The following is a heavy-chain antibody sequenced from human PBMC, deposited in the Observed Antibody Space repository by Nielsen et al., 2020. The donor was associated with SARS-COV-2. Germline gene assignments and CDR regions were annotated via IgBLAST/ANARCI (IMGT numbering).Heavy chain of an antibody. J-gene: IGHJ4*02. CDR2: IFYRGNT. V-gene: IGHV4-61*01. CDR3: ARVPIMITFGGVIGPYYFDY. CDR1: GGSISTGSHY. D-gene: IGHD3-16*02. Sequence: SETLSLTCIVSGGSISTGSHYWSWIRQPPGKGLEWIGYIFYRGNTNYNPSLKSRVTISVDTSKNQFSLKLSSVTAADTAVYYCARVPIMITFGGVIGPYYFDYWGQGTLVTVSS.